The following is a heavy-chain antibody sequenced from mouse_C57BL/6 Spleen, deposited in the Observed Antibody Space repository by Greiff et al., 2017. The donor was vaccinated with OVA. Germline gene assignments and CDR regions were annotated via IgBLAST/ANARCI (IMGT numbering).Heavy chain of an antibody. CDR3: ASALRLSMDY. J-gene: IGHJ4*01. CDR1: GYSITSGYY. V-gene: IGHV3-6*01. D-gene: IGHD3-2*02. Sequence: EVKLVESGPGLVKPSQSLSLTCSVTGYSITSGYYWNWIRQFPGNKLEWMGYISYDGSNNYNPSLKNRISITRDTSKNQFFLKLNSVTTEDTATYYCASALRLSMDYWGQGTSVTVSS. CDR2: ISYDGSN.